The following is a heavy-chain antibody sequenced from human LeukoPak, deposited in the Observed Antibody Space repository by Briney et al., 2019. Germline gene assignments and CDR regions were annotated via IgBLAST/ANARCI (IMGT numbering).Heavy chain of an antibody. CDR2: ISDSSSSI. J-gene: IGHJ1*01. CDR1: GFTFSVYS. CDR3: ATGTVGTTSRFQH. Sequence: PGGSLRLSCVASGFTFSVYSMNWVRQAPGKGLEWLSYISDSSSSIYYADSVKGRFTISRDNAKNSLYLQMKSLRAADAAVYYCATGTVGTTSRFQHWGQGTLVTVSS. D-gene: IGHD1-14*01. V-gene: IGHV3-48*01.